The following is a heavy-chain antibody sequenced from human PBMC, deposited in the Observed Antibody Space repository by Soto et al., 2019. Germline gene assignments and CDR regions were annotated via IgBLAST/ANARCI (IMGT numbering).Heavy chain of an antibody. Sequence: GASVKVSCKASGFTFTSSAMQWVRQARGQRLEWIGWINPNSGGTNYAQKFQGWVTMTRDTSISTAYMELSRLRSDDTAVYYCARGMGVGYCSGGSCYSGGMDVWGQGTTVTVSS. V-gene: IGHV1-2*04. CDR1: GFTFTSSA. CDR3: ARGMGVGYCSGGSCYSGGMDV. CDR2: INPNSGGT. D-gene: IGHD2-15*01. J-gene: IGHJ6*02.